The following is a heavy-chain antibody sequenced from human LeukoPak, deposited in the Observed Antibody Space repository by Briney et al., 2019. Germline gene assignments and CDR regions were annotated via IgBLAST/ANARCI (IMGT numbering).Heavy chain of an antibody. CDR1: GFTFSSYW. CDR2: IKQDGSDK. J-gene: IGHJ4*02. V-gene: IGHV3-7*01. Sequence: GGSLRLSCAASGFTFSSYWMSWVRQAPGKGLEWVANIKQDGSDKYYVDSVKGRFTISRDNAKNSLYLQMNSLRAEDTAVYYCAKPLEGYCSGGSCYYFDYWGQGTLVTVSS. D-gene: IGHD2-15*01. CDR3: AKPLEGYCSGGSCYYFDY.